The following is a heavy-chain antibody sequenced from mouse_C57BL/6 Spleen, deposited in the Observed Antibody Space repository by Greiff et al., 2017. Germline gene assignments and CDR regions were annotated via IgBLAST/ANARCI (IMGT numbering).Heavy chain of an antibody. CDR1: GFTFSDYG. V-gene: IGHV5-17*01. CDR3: ARQVGDYYAMDY. J-gene: IGHJ4*01. D-gene: IGHD1-3*01. Sequence: EVKVEESGGGLVKPGGSLKISCAASGFTFSDYGMHWVRQAPEKGLEWVAYISSGSSTIYYADPVKGRFTNSSDKAKNTLFLQRTSLRSEDTAMYYCARQVGDYYAMDYWGQGTSVTVSS. CDR2: ISSGSSTI.